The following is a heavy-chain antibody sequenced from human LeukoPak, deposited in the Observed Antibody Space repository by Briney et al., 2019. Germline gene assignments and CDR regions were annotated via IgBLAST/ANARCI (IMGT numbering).Heavy chain of an antibody. J-gene: IGHJ4*02. CDR2: INPSGGST. Sequence: ASVKISCKASGYTFTSYYMHWVRQAARQGLEWMGIINPSGGSTSYAQKFQGRVTMTRDTYTSTVYMELSSLRCEDTGVYYCARDHMAAQKKVFDYWGQGTLVTVSS. CDR3: ARDHMAAQKKVFDY. V-gene: IGHV1-46*01. CDR1: GYTFTSYY. D-gene: IGHD6-6*01.